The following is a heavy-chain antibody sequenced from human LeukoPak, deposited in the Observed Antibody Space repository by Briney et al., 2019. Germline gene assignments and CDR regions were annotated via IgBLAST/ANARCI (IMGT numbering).Heavy chain of an antibody. CDR2: IYSGGST. CDR1: GFTVSSNY. D-gene: IGHD2-15*01. V-gene: IGHV3-53*01. J-gene: IGHJ4*02. Sequence: GGSLRLSCAASGFTVSSNYMSWVRQAPGKGLEWVSVIYSGGSTYYADSVKGRFTISRDNSKNTLYLQMNSLRAEDTAVYYCAKDLGTPYNFDYWGQGTLVTVSS. CDR3: AKDLGTPYNFDY.